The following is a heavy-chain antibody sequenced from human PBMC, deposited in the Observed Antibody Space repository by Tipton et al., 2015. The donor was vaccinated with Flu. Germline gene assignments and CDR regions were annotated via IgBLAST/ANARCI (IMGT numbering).Heavy chain of an antibody. CDR2: ISGDGGNT. D-gene: IGHD3-9*01. V-gene: IGHV3-43*02. CDR1: GFTFDEYA. Sequence: SLRLSCAASGFTFDEYAMHWVRQAPGKGLEWVSLISGDGGNTYYADSVKGRFTISRDNSKNSLFLQLTGLRTEDTAFYYCAKSSLTLFDSFYYYYGMDVWGQGATVPVSS. CDR3: AKSSLTLFDSFYYYYGMDV. J-gene: IGHJ6*02.